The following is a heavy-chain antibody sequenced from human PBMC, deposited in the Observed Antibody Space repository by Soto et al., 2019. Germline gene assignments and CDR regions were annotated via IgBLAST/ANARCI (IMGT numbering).Heavy chain of an antibody. CDR1: GFTFSTYG. Sequence: GGSLRLSCAASGFTFSTYGMHWVRQAPGKGLEWVAVIWYDGSNKYYADSVKGRFTISRDNSKNTLYLEMTSLRAEDTAVYYCARVGYTSGWNPFDYWGQGTLVTVSS. J-gene: IGHJ4*02. V-gene: IGHV3-33*08. CDR3: ARVGYTSGWNPFDY. CDR2: IWYDGSNK. D-gene: IGHD6-19*01.